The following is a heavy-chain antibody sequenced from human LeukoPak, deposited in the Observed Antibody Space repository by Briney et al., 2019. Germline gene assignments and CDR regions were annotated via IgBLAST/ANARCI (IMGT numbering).Heavy chain of an antibody. V-gene: IGHV1-18*01. CDR2: ISAYNGNT. J-gene: IGHJ3*02. CDR1: GYTFTSYG. CDR3: ARPSRVRTIDWSPSSSFDI. D-gene: IGHD3-9*01. Sequence: ASVKVSCKASGYTFTSYGISWVRQAPGQGLEWMGWISAYNGNTNYAQKLQGRVTMTTDTSTSTAYMELRSLRSDDTAVYYCARPSRVRTIDWSPSSSFDIWGQGTMVTVSS.